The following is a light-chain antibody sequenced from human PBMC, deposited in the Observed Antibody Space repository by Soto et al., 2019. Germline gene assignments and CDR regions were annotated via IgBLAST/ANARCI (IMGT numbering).Light chain of an antibody. CDR3: QQYDNLLALT. CDR2: DAS. Sequence: DIKMTQSPSSLSASVGDRVTIACQASQDISKYLNWYQFRPGQAPKLLIYDASNLETGVPSRFRGSGSGTHFSLTITSLQPEDVATYDCQQYDNLLALTFGGGTKVQIK. V-gene: IGKV1-33*01. J-gene: IGKJ4*01. CDR1: QDISKY.